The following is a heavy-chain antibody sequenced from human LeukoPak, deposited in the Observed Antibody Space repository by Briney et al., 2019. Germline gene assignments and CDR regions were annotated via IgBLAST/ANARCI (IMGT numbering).Heavy chain of an antibody. V-gene: IGHV3-30*02. J-gene: IGHJ4*02. Sequence: GGSLRLSCAASGFTFSSYGMHWVRQAPGKGLERVAFIRYDGSNEYYADSVKGRFTISRDNSKNTLYLQMNSLRAEDTAVYYCAKLGDSSGPRDYWGQGTLVTVSS. D-gene: IGHD3-22*01. CDR3: AKLGDSSGPRDY. CDR2: IRYDGSNE. CDR1: GFTFSSYG.